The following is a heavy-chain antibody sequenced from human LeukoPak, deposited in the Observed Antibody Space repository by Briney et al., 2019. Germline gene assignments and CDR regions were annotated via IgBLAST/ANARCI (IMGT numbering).Heavy chain of an antibody. CDR1: GFTVSSNY. J-gene: IGHJ4*02. V-gene: IGHV3-53*01. CDR2: IYSGGST. Sequence: GGSLRLSCAASGFTVSSNYMSWVRQAPGKGLEWVSVIYSGGSTYYADSVKGRFTISRDNSKNTLYLQMNSLRAEDTAVYYCASNYDILTGYDWGGFDYWGQGTLVTVSS. CDR3: ASNYDILTGYDWGGFDY. D-gene: IGHD3-9*01.